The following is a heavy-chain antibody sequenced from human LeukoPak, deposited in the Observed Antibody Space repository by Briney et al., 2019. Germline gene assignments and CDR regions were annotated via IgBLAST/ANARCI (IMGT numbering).Heavy chain of an antibody. J-gene: IGHJ4*02. D-gene: IGHD3-22*01. CDR1: GFTFNTYA. CDR3: ARRGYYFESGAYYYFDY. V-gene: IGHV3-23*01. CDR2: ITGNGDTI. Sequence: GGSLRLSCAASGFTFNTYAMNWVRHAPGKGLEWVSGITGNGDTIYYVDSVKGRFTISRDNSKNTLYLQMNSLRAEDTAAYYCARRGYYFESGAYYYFDYWGQGTLVTVPS.